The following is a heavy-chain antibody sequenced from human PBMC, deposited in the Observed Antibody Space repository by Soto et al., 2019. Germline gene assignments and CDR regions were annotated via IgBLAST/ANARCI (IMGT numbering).Heavy chain of an antibody. Sequence: GGSLRLSCAASGFTFISYGMHWVRQAPGKGLEWVAVISYDGSNKYYADSVKGRFTISRDNSKNTLYLQMNSLRDEDTAVYYCARENPTSRLTGYYYLDCWGQGT. V-gene: IGHV3-30*03. CDR3: ARENPTSRLTGYYYLDC. CDR2: ISYDGSNK. CDR1: GFTFISYG. D-gene: IGHD3-9*01. J-gene: IGHJ4*02.